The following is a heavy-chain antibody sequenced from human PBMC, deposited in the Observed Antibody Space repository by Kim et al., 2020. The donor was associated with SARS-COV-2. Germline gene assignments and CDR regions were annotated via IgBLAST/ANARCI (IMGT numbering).Heavy chain of an antibody. J-gene: IGHJ3*02. CDR3: ARGYCSSTSCHDAFDI. CDR1: GFTFSSYD. D-gene: IGHD2-2*01. Sequence: GGSLRLSCAASGFTFSSYDMHWVRQATGKGLEWVSAIGTAGDTYYPGSVKGRFTISRENAKNSLYLQMNSLRAGDTAVYYCARGYCSSTSCHDAFDIWGQGTMVTVSS. CDR2: IGTAGDT. V-gene: IGHV3-13*01.